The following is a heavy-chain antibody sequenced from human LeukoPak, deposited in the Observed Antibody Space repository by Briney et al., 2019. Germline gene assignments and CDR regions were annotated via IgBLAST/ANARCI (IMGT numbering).Heavy chain of an antibody. CDR2: IIPIFGTA. J-gene: IGHJ4*02. CDR3: ARVFGGSYYSFDY. D-gene: IGHD1-26*01. CDR1: GGTFSSYA. Sequence: SVKVSCTASGGTFSSYAISWVRQAPGQGLEWMGGIIPIFGTANYAQKFQGRVTMTRDTSTSTVYMELSSLRSEDTAVYYCARVFGGSYYSFDYWGQGTLVTVSS. V-gene: IGHV1-69*05.